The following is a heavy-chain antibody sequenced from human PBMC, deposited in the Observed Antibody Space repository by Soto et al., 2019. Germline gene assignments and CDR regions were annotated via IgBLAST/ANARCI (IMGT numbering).Heavy chain of an antibody. CDR2: IIPFANIA. Sequence: QVQLVQSGAEVKKPGSSVKVSCKASGGSFNSYTFNWVRQAPGQGLEWMGRIIPFANIANYAQAFQDRVTISADTSATTVYMELRSLTSDDTAVYYCARDKAVINAAIGMAYWGQGTLVTVSS. D-gene: IGHD6-13*01. V-gene: IGHV1-69*08. J-gene: IGHJ4*02. CDR1: GGSFNSYT. CDR3: ARDKAVINAAIGMAY.